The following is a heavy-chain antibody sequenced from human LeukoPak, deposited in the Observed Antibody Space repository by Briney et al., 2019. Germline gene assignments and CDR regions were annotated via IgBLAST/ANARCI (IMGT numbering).Heavy chain of an antibody. J-gene: IGHJ4*02. CDR2: ISGYNGNT. D-gene: IGHD1-26*01. V-gene: IGHV1-18*01. CDR3: ARDSGSYYDPLH. CDR1: GYTFTTYG. Sequence: VGSVSVSCKASGYTFTTYGISCVPEAPGQGLEWRGWISGYNGNTNYAQKLQGRVTITTDTSTSTAYMDLRSLRSDETAVYYCARDSGSYYDPLHWGQGTLVTVSS.